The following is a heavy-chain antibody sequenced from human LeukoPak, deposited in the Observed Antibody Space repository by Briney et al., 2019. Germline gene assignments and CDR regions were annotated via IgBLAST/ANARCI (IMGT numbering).Heavy chain of an antibody. V-gene: IGHV1-18*01. CDR1: GYTFTSYG. D-gene: IGHD1-7*01. J-gene: IGHJ6*02. Sequence: ASVKVSCKASGYTFTSYGISWVRQAPGQGLEWMGWISAYNGNTNYAQKLQGRVTMTTDTSTSTAYMELRSLRSDDTAVYYCARFLELQDYYYGMDVWGQGTTVTVSS. CDR3: ARFLELQDYYYGMDV. CDR2: ISAYNGNT.